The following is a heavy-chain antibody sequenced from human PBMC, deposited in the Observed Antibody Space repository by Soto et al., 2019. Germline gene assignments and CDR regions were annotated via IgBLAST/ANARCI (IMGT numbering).Heavy chain of an antibody. CDR3: ERDFSYSSTIYGMDV. D-gene: IGHD6-13*01. CDR2: ISYDGSNK. Sequence: GGSLRLSCAASGFTFDDYAMHWVRQAPGKGLEWVSGISYDGSNKYYADSVKGRFTISRDNSKNTLYLQMNSLRAEDTAVYYCERDFSYSSTIYGMDVWGQGTTVTVSS. J-gene: IGHJ6*02. V-gene: IGHV3-30-3*01. CDR1: GFTFDDYA.